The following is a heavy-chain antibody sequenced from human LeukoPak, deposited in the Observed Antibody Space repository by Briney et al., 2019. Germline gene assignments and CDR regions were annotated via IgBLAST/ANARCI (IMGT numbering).Heavy chain of an antibody. CDR2: IRSKPYGGTT. Sequence: GGSLRLSCAASGFTFTNYWMSWVRQAPGKGLEWIGFIRSKPYGGTTEYAASVKGRFTISRDGSKSIAYLQMNSLKTEDTAVYYCTRAGGTVELYWGQGTLVTVSS. V-gene: IGHV3-49*04. J-gene: IGHJ4*02. D-gene: IGHD1-7*01. CDR3: TRAGGTVELY. CDR1: GFTFTNYW.